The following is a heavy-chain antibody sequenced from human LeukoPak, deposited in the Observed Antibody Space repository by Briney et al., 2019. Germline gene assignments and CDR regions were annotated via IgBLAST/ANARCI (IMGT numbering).Heavy chain of an antibody. J-gene: IGHJ4*02. CDR1: GYTFTNYG. CDR2: INPNSGGT. V-gene: IGHV1-2*02. D-gene: IGHD2-2*01. Sequence: ASVKVSCKASGYTFTNYGISWVRQAPGQGLEWMGWINPNSGGTNYAQKFQGRVTMTRDTSISTAYMELSRLRSDDTAVYYCATQLSYYFDYWGQGTLVTVSS. CDR3: ATQLSYYFDY.